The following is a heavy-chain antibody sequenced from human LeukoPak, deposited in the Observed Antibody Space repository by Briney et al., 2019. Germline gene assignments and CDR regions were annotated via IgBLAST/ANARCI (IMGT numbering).Heavy chain of an antibody. V-gene: IGHV1-18*01. CDR2: ISAYNGNT. Sequence: ASVKVSCKASGYTFTNYGFSWVRQAPGQGLEWMGWISAYNGNTKYTQEVQGRVTMTTDTSTSTAYMELRSLRSDDTAFYYCARDGRGSTIFFDSWGQGTLVTVSS. CDR3: ARDGRGSTIFFDS. J-gene: IGHJ4*02. CDR1: GYTFTNYG. D-gene: IGHD3-3*01.